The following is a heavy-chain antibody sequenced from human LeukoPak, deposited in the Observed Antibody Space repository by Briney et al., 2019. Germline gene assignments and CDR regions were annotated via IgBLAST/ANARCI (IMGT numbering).Heavy chain of an antibody. CDR2: ISGSDAGT. J-gene: IGHJ4*02. D-gene: IGHD6-6*01. Sequence: PGGSLRLSCAASGFTFNTYAMSWVRQAPGKGLEWVSAISGSDAGTYHADSVKGRFTISRDNARNSLYLQMNSLRLEDTAVYYCSRSSKYSTSSGQNLWGQGTLVTVSS. CDR3: SRSSKYSTSSGQNL. CDR1: GFTFNTYA. V-gene: IGHV3-23*01.